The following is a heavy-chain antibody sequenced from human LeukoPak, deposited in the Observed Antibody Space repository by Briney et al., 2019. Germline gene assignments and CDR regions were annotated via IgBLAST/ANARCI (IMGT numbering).Heavy chain of an antibody. Sequence: GGSLRLSCAASGFTFSNYAMSWVRQAPGKGLEWVSSISSSSSYIYYADSVKGRFTISRGNAKNSLYLQMNSLRAEDTAVYYCVRDDFWSGSLRPYYYMDVWGKGTTVTVSS. CDR2: ISSSSSYI. CDR1: GFTFSNYA. D-gene: IGHD3-3*01. V-gene: IGHV3-21*04. J-gene: IGHJ6*03. CDR3: VRDDFWSGSLRPYYYMDV.